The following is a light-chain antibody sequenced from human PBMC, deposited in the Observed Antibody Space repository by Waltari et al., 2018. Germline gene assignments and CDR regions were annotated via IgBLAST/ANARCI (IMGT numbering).Light chain of an antibody. CDR2: EVT. CDR3: SSKRGSGTAV. J-gene: IGLJ3*02. Sequence: QSALTQPASVSGSPGQSITISCTGSSSDVGTYNYVSWYQHHPGKAPKVMIYEVTNRPSGVSNRFSGSKSDNTASLTISGLQAEDEADYYCSSKRGSGTAVFGGGTKLTVL. CDR1: SSDVGTYNY. V-gene: IGLV2-14*01.